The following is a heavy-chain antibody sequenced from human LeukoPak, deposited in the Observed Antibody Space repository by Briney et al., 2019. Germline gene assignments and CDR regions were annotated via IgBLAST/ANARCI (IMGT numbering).Heavy chain of an antibody. Sequence: ASVKVSCKASVYTFTGYFINWVRQAPGQGLEGMGWISPNNGGTNYAQKFQGRVTMTRDTSISTADMELSRLISDDTAVYYCARVGDDGSGDDAFDIWGQGTMVTVSS. CDR3: ARVGDDGSGDDAFDI. CDR1: VYTFTGYF. J-gene: IGHJ3*02. CDR2: ISPNNGGT. D-gene: IGHD3-22*01. V-gene: IGHV1-2*02.